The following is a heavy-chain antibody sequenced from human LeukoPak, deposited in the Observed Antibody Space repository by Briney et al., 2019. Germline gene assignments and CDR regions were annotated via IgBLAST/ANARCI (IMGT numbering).Heavy chain of an antibody. D-gene: IGHD4-17*01. CDR1: GFTFSSYA. V-gene: IGHV3-23*01. CDR3: GRDPNGDYVGAFDF. Sequence: GGSLRLPCAASGFTFSSYAMAWVRQAPGKGLEWVSSIRGSGAGTSYAASVEGRFTMSRDNSKNTLYLQMNSLRAEDTAMYYCGRDPNGDYVGAFDFWGQGTLVTVSS. CDR2: IRGSGAGT. J-gene: IGHJ3*01.